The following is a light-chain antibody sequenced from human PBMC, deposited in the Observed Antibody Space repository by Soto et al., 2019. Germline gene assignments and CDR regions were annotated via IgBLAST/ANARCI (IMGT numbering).Light chain of an antibody. CDR1: QSIGTY. CDR3: QQYYIYPPT. J-gene: IGKJ4*01. CDR2: DAS. Sequence: AIRMTQSPSSFSASTGDRVTITCRASQSIGTYLAGYQQIPGRAPKLLIFDASTLQRGVPSRFSGSGSGTDFTLTISCLQSEDFATYYCQQYYIYPPTFGGGTKVEIK. V-gene: IGKV1-8*01.